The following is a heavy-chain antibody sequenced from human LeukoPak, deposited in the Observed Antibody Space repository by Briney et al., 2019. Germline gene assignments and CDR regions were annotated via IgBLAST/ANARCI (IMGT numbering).Heavy chain of an antibody. CDR3: ARSLVDTAMVDY. V-gene: IGHV4-61*05. CDR2: IYYSGST. D-gene: IGHD5-18*01. J-gene: IGHJ4*02. Sequence: PSETLSLTCTVSGGSITNNNYYWSWIRQPPGKGLEWIGYIYYSGSTNYNPSLKSRVTISVDTSKNQFSLKLSSVTAADTAVYYCARSLVDTAMVDYWGQGTLVTVSS. CDR1: GGSITNNNYY.